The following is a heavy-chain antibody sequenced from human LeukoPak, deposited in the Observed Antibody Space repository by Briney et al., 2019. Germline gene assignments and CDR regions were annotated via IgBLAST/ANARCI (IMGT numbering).Heavy chain of an antibody. D-gene: IGHD2-2*01. CDR1: GYTFTSYD. CDR3: TRGYRSSIVVVPAAIFAY. Sequence: EASVKVSCKASGYTFTSYDINWVRQATGQGLEWMGWMNPNSGNTGYAQKFQGRVTMTRNTSISTAYMELRSLRSEDTAVDYCTRGYRSSIVVVPAAIFAYWGQGTLVTVSS. CDR2: MNPNSGNT. V-gene: IGHV1-8*01. J-gene: IGHJ4*02.